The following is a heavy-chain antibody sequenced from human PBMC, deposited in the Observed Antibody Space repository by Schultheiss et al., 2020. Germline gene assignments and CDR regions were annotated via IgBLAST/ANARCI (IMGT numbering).Heavy chain of an antibody. CDR3: ARDLMAPAANISIYFDY. J-gene: IGHJ4*02. Sequence: SETLSLTCTVSGGSISSSSYYWGWIRQPPGKGLEWIGSIYYSGSTYYNPSLKSRVTISVDTSKNQFSLKLSSVTAADTAVYYCARDLMAPAANISIYFDYWGKGTLVTGYS. CDR1: GGSISSSSYY. CDR2: IYYSGST. D-gene: IGHD2-8*01. V-gene: IGHV4-39*07.